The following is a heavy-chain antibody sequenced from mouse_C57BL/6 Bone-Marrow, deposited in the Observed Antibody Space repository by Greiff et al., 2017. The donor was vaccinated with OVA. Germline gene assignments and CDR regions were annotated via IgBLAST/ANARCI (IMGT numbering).Heavy chain of an antibody. CDR2: IRSKSNNYAT. Sequence: EVMLVESGGGLVQPKGSLKLSCAASGFSFNTYAMNWVRQAPGKGLEWVARIRSKSNNYATYYADSVKDRFTISRDDSESMLYLQMNNLKTEDTAMYYCVRHGRHYGLDYWGQGTTLTVSS. D-gene: IGHD1-1*01. V-gene: IGHV10-1*01. CDR1: GFSFNTYA. CDR3: VRHGRHYGLDY. J-gene: IGHJ2*01.